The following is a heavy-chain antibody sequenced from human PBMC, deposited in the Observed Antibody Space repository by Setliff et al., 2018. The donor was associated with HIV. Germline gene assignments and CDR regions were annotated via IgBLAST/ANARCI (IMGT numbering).Heavy chain of an antibody. CDR1: GFTFGDYA. Sequence: PGGSLRLSCTASGFTFGDYAMSWFRQAPGKGLEWVGFIRSKAYGGTTEYAASVKGRFTISRDDSKSIAYLQMNSLKTEDTAVYYCTRDRVVVPAAMFIYGMDVWGQGTTVTVSS. V-gene: IGHV3-49*03. CDR2: IRSKAYGGTT. CDR3: TRDRVVVPAAMFIYGMDV. D-gene: IGHD2-2*01. J-gene: IGHJ6*02.